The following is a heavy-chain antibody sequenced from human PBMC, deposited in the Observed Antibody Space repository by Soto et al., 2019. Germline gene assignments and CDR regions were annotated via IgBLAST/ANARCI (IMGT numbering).Heavy chain of an antibody. V-gene: IGHV1-18*01. CDR3: SRVMVRGVIRVPAPLLEGFNWFDP. J-gene: IGHJ5*02. Sequence: QVQLVQSGAEVKKPGASVKVSCKASGYTFTSYGIIWVRQAPGQGLEWMGWISAYNGDTNYSQSLKGRLTMTTDTSRRTVYIELRSLRSDDTAAYYCSRVMVRGVIRVPAPLLEGFNWFDPWVQGTLVTVSS. D-gene: IGHD3-10*01. CDR2: ISAYNGDT. CDR1: GYTFTSYG.